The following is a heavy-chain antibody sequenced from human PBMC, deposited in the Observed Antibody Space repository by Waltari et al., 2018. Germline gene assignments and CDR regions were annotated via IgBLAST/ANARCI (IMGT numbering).Heavy chain of an antibody. V-gene: IGHV1-18*04. CDR3: AGSTSPLGYYYYGTDV. Sequence: QLQLVQSGAEVKKPGASVKVSCKASAYSFPKYGVTWVRKAPGQGLEWMGWTRGHKGNTKIPPKLQGRVTMTTDTSTSTAYMELRSLTSDDAAVYYCAGSTSPLGYYYYGTDVWGQGTTVTVSS. D-gene: IGHD1-26*01. CDR1: AYSFPKYG. J-gene: IGHJ6*02. CDR2: TRGHKGNT.